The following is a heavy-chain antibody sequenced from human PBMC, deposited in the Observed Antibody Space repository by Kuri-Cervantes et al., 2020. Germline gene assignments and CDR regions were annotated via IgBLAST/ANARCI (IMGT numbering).Heavy chain of an antibody. V-gene: IGHV3-53*01. Sequence: GESLKISCAASGFTFSSYGMDWVRQAPGKGLEWVSVMYSGGTTYYADSVKGRFTISRDNSKNTLYLQMNTLRAEDTAMYYCARELIVGGTRVGFDYWGQGTLVTVSS. D-gene: IGHD1-26*01. CDR1: GFTFSSYG. CDR3: ARELIVGGTRVGFDY. CDR2: MYSGGTT. J-gene: IGHJ4*02.